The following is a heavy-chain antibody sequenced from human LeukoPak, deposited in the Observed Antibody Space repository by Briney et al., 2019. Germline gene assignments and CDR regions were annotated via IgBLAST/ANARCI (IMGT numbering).Heavy chain of an antibody. D-gene: IGHD1-26*01. CDR2: IYYSGST. Sequence: KASETLSLTCTVSGGSISSHYWSWIRQPPGKGLEWIGYIYYSGSTNYNPSLKSRVTISVDTSKNQFSLKLSSVTAADMAVYYCARAGGGSYSGGFDYWGQGTLVTVSS. J-gene: IGHJ4*02. CDR1: GGSISSHY. V-gene: IGHV4-59*11. CDR3: ARAGGGSYSGGFDY.